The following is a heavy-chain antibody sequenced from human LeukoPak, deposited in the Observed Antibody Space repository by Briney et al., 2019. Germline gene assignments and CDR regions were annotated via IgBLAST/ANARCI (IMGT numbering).Heavy chain of an antibody. CDR2: IYYSGST. CDR3: ARVNWYYYDSSGPYFDY. V-gene: IGHV4-31*03. Sequence: SQTLSLTCTVSGGSISSGGYYWSWIRQHPGKGLEWIGYIYYSGSTYYNPSLKSRVTISVDTSKNQFSLKLSSVTAADTAVYYCARVNWYYYDSSGPYFDYWGQGTLVTVSS. D-gene: IGHD3-22*01. J-gene: IGHJ4*02. CDR1: GGSISSGGYY.